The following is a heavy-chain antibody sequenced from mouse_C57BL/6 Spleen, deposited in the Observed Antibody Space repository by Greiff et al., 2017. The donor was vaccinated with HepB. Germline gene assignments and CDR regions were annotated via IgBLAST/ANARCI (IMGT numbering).Heavy chain of an antibody. J-gene: IGHJ2*01. CDR3: ARKGTYYSIYFDY. Sequence: VQLKESGPELVKPGDSVKISCKASGYSFTGYFMNWVMQSHGKSLEWIGRINPYNGDTFYNQKFKGKATLTVDKSSSTAHMELRSLTSEDSAVYYCARKGTYYSIYFDYWGQGTTLTVSS. CDR1: GYSFTGYF. D-gene: IGHD2-5*01. CDR2: INPYNGDT. V-gene: IGHV1-20*01.